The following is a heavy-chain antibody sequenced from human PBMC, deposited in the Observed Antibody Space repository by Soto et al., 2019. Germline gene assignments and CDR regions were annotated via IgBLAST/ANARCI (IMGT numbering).Heavy chain of an antibody. J-gene: IGHJ4*02. Sequence: SETLSLTCTVSGGSISSGDYYLSWIRQPPGKGLEWIGYIYYSGSTYYNPSLKSRVTISVDTSKNQFSLKLSSVTAADTAVYYCARFGGYSYGYSDYWGQGTLVTVSS. CDR3: ARFGGYSYGYSDY. CDR1: GGSISSGDYY. D-gene: IGHD5-18*01. V-gene: IGHV4-30-4*01. CDR2: IYYSGST.